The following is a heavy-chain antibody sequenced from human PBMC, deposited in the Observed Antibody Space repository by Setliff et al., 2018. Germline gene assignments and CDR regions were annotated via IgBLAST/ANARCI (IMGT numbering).Heavy chain of an antibody. Sequence: ASVKVSCKASGGTFSNYAISWVRQAPGQGLEWMGGIIPILGKTNYAQKFQGRVSITKDKSTSTSYMELSSLRSEDTAMYYCARVRENSGSYWGLNYYYYMDVWGKGTTVTVSS. CDR1: GGTFSNYA. CDR3: ARVRENSGSYWGLNYYYYMDV. CDR2: IIPILGKT. V-gene: IGHV1-69*10. J-gene: IGHJ6*03. D-gene: IGHD1-26*01.